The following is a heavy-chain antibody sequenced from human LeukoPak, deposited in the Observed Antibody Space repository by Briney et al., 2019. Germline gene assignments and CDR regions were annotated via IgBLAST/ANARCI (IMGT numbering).Heavy chain of an antibody. CDR3: AKDLYCSGGSCSLNYFDY. Sequence: GGSLRLSCPASGFTFRNLGMHWVRQAPGKGLEWVAFIENDGTTKYYADSVKGRFTISRDNSKNTLYLQMNSLRAEDTAVYYCAKDLYCSGGSCSLNYFDYWGQGTLVTVSS. J-gene: IGHJ4*02. CDR1: GFTFRNLG. V-gene: IGHV3-30*02. D-gene: IGHD2-15*01. CDR2: IENDGTTK.